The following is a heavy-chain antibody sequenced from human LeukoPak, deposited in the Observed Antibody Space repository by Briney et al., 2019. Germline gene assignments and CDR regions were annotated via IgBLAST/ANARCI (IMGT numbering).Heavy chain of an antibody. D-gene: IGHD6-13*01. CDR1: GGSISSYY. V-gene: IGHV4-59*01. J-gene: IGHJ2*01. Sequence: SETLSLTCTVSGGSISSYYWSWIRQPPGKGLEWIGYIHYSGSTNYNPSLKSRVTISVDTSKNQFSLKLSCVTAADTAVYYCARVYYSSSYDYWYFDLWGRGTLVTVSS. CDR2: IHYSGST. CDR3: ARVYYSSSYDYWYFDL.